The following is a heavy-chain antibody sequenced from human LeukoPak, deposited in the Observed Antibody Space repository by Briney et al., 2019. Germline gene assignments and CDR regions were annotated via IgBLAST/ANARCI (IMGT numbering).Heavy chain of an antibody. V-gene: IGHV1-2*02. Sequence: ASMKVSCKASGYTFTGYYMHWVRQAPGQGLEWMGWINPNSGGTNYAQKFQGRVTMTRDTSISTAYMELSRLRSDDTAVYYCARRVATTYYYMDVWGKGTTVTISS. CDR3: ARRVATTYYYMDV. D-gene: IGHD5-12*01. CDR1: GYTFTGYY. J-gene: IGHJ6*03. CDR2: INPNSGGT.